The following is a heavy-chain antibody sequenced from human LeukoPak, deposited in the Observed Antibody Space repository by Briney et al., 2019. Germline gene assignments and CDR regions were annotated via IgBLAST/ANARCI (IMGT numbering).Heavy chain of an antibody. CDR2: INSDGSST. CDR3: ASMICSSTSCYSHDYNWFDP. D-gene: IGHD2-2*01. V-gene: IGHV3-74*01. CDR1: GFTFSSYW. Sequence: TGGPLRLSCAASGFTFSSYWMHWLRHAPGKGLVWVSHINSDGSSTSYADSVKGRFTISRDNAKNTLYLQMNSLRAEDTAVYYCASMICSSTSCYSHDYNWFDPWGQGTLVTVSS. J-gene: IGHJ5*02.